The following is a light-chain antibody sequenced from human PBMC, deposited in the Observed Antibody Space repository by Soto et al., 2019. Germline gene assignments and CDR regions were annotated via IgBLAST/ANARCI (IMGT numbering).Light chain of an antibody. J-gene: IGLJ1*01. CDR3: CSYAGAFTYV. Sequence: QSALTQPRSVSGSPGHSVTISCTGTSIVVGGYSYVSWYQQHPGKAPKLMISDVSKRPSGVPDRFSGSKFGNTASLTISGLQAEDEADYYCCSYAGAFTYVFGSGTKVTVL. V-gene: IGLV2-11*01. CDR2: DVS. CDR1: SIVVGGYSY.